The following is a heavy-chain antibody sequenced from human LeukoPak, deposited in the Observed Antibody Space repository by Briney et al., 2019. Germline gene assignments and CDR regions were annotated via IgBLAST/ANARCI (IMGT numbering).Heavy chain of an antibody. D-gene: IGHD1-26*01. Sequence: ASVKVSCKASGYTFTDYYMHWLRQAPGQGLEWMGWINPNSGGTNHAQKLQGRVTVTTDTSTSTAYMELRSLRSDDTAVYYCARGQVGAAYSFWGQGTLVTVSS. J-gene: IGHJ4*02. CDR3: ARGQVGAAYSF. V-gene: IGHV1-2*02. CDR1: GYTFTDYY. CDR2: INPNSGGT.